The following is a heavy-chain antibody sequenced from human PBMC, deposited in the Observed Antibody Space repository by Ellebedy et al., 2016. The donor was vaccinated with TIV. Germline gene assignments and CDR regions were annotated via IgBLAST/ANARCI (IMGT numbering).Heavy chain of an antibody. V-gene: IGHV3-30*02. Sequence: GGSLRLSCAASGFTFSSYGMHWVRQAPGKGLEWVAFKRFDGRNEYNGDSVKGRFFISRDVSKNTLFLQMNRLRAEDTAIYYCTRETNPSPGAVAGTGFDCWGQGALVIVSS. J-gene: IGHJ4*02. D-gene: IGHD6-19*01. CDR1: GFTFSSYG. CDR3: TRETNPSPGAVAGTGFDC. CDR2: KRFDGRNE.